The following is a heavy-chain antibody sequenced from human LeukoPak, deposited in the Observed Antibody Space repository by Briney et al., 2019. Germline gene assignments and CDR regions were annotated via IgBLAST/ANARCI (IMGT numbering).Heavy chain of an antibody. V-gene: IGHV1-8*01. J-gene: IGHJ5*02. D-gene: IGHD5-12*01. CDR1: GYSFTSYD. Sequence: PAASVKVSCKASGYSFTSYDINWVRQATGQGLEWMGWMNPNSGNTGYAQKFQGRVTMTRNTSISTAYMELSSLRSEDTAVYYCARGPTQRGLRSTNWFDPWGQGNLVTVSS. CDR3: ARGPTQRGLRSTNWFDP. CDR2: MNPNSGNT.